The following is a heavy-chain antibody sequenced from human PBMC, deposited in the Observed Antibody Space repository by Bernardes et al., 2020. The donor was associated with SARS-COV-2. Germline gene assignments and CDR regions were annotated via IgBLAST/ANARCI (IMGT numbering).Heavy chain of an antibody. V-gene: IGHV3-53*04. CDR2: IYSGGNT. CDR3: ASRPYDHDGTAYSAIDY. D-gene: IGHD3-22*01. CDR1: AFTVRNDY. J-gene: IGHJ4*02. Sequence: GGSLRLSCAASAFTVRNDYMSWLRQTPGKGLEWVSVIYSGGNTYYTDSVKGRFTISRHISENTLYLHMTSRGSEDTAVYYCASRPYDHDGTAYSAIDYWGQGILVSVSS.